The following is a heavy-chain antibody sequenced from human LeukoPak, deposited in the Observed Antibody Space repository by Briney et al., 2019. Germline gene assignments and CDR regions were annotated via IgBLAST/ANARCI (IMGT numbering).Heavy chain of an antibody. CDR3: AKEAGYSGYDYPDY. J-gene: IGHJ4*02. D-gene: IGHD5-12*01. CDR2: ISGSGYST. CDR1: GFTFSSYA. Sequence: GESLRLSCAASGFTFSSYAMSWVRQPPGKGLEWVSAISGSGYSTYCADSVKGRLTISRDNSKNTLYLQVNSLRAEDTAVYYCAKEAGYSGYDYPDYWGQGTLVTVSS. V-gene: IGHV3-23*01.